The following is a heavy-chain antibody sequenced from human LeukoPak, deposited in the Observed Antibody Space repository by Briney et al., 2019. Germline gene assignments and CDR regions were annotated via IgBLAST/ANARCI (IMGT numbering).Heavy chain of an antibody. CDR2: INHSGST. V-gene: IGHV4-34*01. J-gene: IGHJ6*02. Sequence: SETLSLTCAVYGGSFSGYYWSWIRQPPGKGLEWIGEINHSGSTNYNPSLKSRVTISVDTSKNQFSLKLSSVTAADTAVYYCARGPSHRYCSGGSCYPPYYYYYGMDVWGQETTVTVSS. CDR1: GGSFSGYY. CDR3: ARGPSHRYCSGGSCYPPYYYYYGMDV. D-gene: IGHD2-15*01.